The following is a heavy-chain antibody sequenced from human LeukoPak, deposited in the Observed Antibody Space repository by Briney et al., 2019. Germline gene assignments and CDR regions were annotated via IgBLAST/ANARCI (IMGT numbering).Heavy chain of an antibody. J-gene: IGHJ6*02. CDR1: GYTFNNYA. Sequence: GASVKVSCKASGYTFNNYAMNWVRQAPGQGLEWMGWINTNTGNPTYAQGFTGRFVFSLDTSVSTAYLQISSLKAEDTAVYYCARGKAIRYFDWLSYYYGMDVWGQGTTVTVSS. D-gene: IGHD3-9*01. CDR3: ARGKAIRYFDWLSYYYGMDV. V-gene: IGHV7-4-1*02. CDR2: INTNTGNP.